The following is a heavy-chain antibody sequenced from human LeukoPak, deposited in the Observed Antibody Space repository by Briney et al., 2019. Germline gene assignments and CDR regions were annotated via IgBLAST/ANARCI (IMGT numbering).Heavy chain of an antibody. V-gene: IGHV4-30-2*01. D-gene: IGHD3-10*01. CDR1: GGSISSGGYS. J-gene: IGHJ4*02. Sequence: SETLSLTCAVSGGSISSGGYSWSWIRQPPGKGPEWIGYIYHSGSTYYNPSLKSRVTISVDRSKNQFSLKLSSVTAADTAVYYCSGFGELAFDYWGQGTLVTVSS. CDR3: SGFGELAFDY. CDR2: IYHSGST.